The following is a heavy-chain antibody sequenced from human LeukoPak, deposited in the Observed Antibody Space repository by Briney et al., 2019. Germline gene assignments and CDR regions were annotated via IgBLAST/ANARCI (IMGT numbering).Heavy chain of an antibody. Sequence: PSETLSLACAVYGGSFSGYYWSWIRKPPGKGLEWIGEINHSGSTNYNPSLKSRVTISVDTSKNQFSLKLSSVTAADTAVYYCARELYSSSWSDYWGQGTLVTVSS. V-gene: IGHV4-34*01. CDR2: INHSGST. CDR1: GGSFSGYY. J-gene: IGHJ4*02. D-gene: IGHD6-13*01. CDR3: ARELYSSSWSDY.